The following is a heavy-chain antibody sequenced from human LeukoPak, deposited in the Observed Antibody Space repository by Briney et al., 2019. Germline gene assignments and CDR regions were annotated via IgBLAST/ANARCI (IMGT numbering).Heavy chain of an antibody. D-gene: IGHD4/OR15-4a*01. J-gene: IGHJ4*02. CDR3: ARGPLLGDDYDPPFRY. V-gene: IGHV4-61*02. CDR1: GGSISSSSYY. Sequence: SETLSLTCTVSGGSISSSSYYWGWIRQPAGKGLEWIGRIYTGGSTNYNPSFKSRLTISIDKSKNQFSLKLTSVTAADSAVYFCARGPLLGDDYDPPFRYWGQGTLVTVSS. CDR2: IYTGGST.